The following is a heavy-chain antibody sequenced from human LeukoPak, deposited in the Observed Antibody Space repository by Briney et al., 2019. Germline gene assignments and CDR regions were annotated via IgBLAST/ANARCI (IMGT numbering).Heavy chain of an antibody. CDR1: GGSISSYY. CDR2: IYYSGST. Sequence: SETLSLTCTVSGGSISSYYWSWIRQPPGKGLEWIGYIYYSGSTNYNPSLKSRVTISVDTSKNQFSLKLSSVTAADTAVYYCARGVLPAGTYYYYYMDVWGKGTTVTVSS. V-gene: IGHV4-59*01. J-gene: IGHJ6*03. CDR3: ARGVLPAGTYYYYYMDV. D-gene: IGHD2-2*01.